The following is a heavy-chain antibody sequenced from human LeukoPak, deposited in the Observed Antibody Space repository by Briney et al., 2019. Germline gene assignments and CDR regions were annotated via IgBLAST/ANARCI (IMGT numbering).Heavy chain of an antibody. D-gene: IGHD2-2*01. V-gene: IGHV3-33*08. CDR1: GFTFSSYG. Sequence: PGRSLRLSCAASGFTFSSYGMHWVRQAPGKGLEWVAVIWYDGSNKYYADSVKGRFTISRDNSKNTLYLQMNSLRAEDTAVYYCARDAGGIVVVPAALVDYWGQGTLVTVSS. CDR2: IWYDGSNK. CDR3: ARDAGGIVVVPAALVDY. J-gene: IGHJ4*02.